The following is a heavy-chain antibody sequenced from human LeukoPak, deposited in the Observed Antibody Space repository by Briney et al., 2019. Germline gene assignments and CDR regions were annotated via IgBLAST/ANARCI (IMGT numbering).Heavy chain of an antibody. CDR3: ASRITIFGVVTDFDY. CDR2: INPNSGGT. CDR1: GYTFTGYY. V-gene: IGHV1-2*06. D-gene: IGHD3-3*01. Sequence: GASVKVSCKASGYTFTGYYMHWVRQAPGQGLEWMGRINPNSGGTNYAQKFQGRVTMTRDTSISTAYMELSRLRSDDTAVCYCASRITIFGVVTDFDYWGQGTLVTVSS. J-gene: IGHJ4*02.